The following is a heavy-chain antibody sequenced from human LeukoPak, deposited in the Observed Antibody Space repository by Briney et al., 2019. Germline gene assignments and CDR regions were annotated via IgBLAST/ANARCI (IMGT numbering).Heavy chain of an antibody. CDR3: ARVRIALLVLVGCRPSRNFDY. Sequence: PSETLSLTCTVSGGSISSYYWSWIRQPAGKGLEWIGRIYTSGSTNYNPSLKSRVTISVDTSKNQFSLKLSSVTAADTAVYYCARVRIALLVLVGCRPSRNFDYWGQGTLVTVSS. D-gene: IGHD6-13*01. J-gene: IGHJ4*02. CDR1: GGSISSYY. V-gene: IGHV4-4*07. CDR2: IYTSGST.